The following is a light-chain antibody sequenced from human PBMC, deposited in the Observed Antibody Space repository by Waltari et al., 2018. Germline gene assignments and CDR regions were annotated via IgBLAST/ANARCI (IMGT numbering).Light chain of an antibody. CDR2: QDT. Sequence: SSELIQPPSVSVSPGQRASITCSAENLGRKCVCWYQQKPGQSPVLIIYQDTERPSGIPERFSGSNSGNTATLTISGTQTLDEADYYCQAWDSATVVFGGGTKLTVL. CDR3: QAWDSATVV. CDR1: NLGRKC. V-gene: IGLV3-1*01. J-gene: IGLJ2*01.